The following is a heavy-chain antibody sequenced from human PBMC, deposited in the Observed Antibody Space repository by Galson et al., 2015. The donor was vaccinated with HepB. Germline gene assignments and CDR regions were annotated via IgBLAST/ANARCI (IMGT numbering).Heavy chain of an antibody. V-gene: IGHV3-30-3*01. D-gene: IGHD6-19*01. CDR2: ISYEGSTK. J-gene: IGHJ4*02. Sequence: SLRLSRAASGFTFSNYAVHWVRQAPGKGLEWVTFISYEGSTKYYADCVKGRFTISRDNSKTTLYSQINSLRAEDTAVYYCGRDLSGGYSIDYWGQGTLVTVSS. CDR1: GFTFSNYA. CDR3: GRDLSGGYSIDY.